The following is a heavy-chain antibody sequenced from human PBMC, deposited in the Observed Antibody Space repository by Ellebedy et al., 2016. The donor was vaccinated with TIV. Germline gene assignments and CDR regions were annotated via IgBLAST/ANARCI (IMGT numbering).Heavy chain of an antibody. CDR3: ARGGAGFDSMNRELSFES. Sequence: GESLKISCAASGFTFNTYSMNWVRQAPGKGLEWVAFIRSSINSISYADSVKGRFTISRDDAENSLYLQMNSLRDEDTALYYCARGGAGFDSMNRELSFESWGQGTLVTVSS. V-gene: IGHV3-48*02. D-gene: IGHD1-26*01. CDR1: GFTFNTYS. CDR2: IRSSINSI. J-gene: IGHJ4*02.